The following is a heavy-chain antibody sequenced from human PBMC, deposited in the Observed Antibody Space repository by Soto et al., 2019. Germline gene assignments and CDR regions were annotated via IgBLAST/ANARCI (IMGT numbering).Heavy chain of an antibody. CDR2: ITYDGRHE. CDR1: GFIFSNYG. Sequence: QVQLVESGGGVVQSGRSLRLSCAASGFIFSNYGMHWVRQAPGKGLEWVAFITYDGRHEYYADSVKGRFSISRDSSNNTLYLYLNSLRAEDTAVYYCARDRAGDRVMAYFEYWGQGTLVIVSS. D-gene: IGHD2-8*01. V-gene: IGHV3-33*05. J-gene: IGHJ4*02. CDR3: ARDRAGDRVMAYFEY.